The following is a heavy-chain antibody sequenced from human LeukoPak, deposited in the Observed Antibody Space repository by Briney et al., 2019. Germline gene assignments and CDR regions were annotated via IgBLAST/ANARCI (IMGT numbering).Heavy chain of an antibody. Sequence: SVTVSCKASGGTFSSYAISWVRQAPGQGLEWMGGIIPIFGTANYTQKFQGRVTITVDESTSTAYMELSSLRSEDTAVYYCARTVGDYIDYWGQGTLVTVSS. CDR1: GGTFSSYA. CDR2: IIPIFGTA. D-gene: IGHD4-17*01. CDR3: ARTVGDYIDY. V-gene: IGHV1-69*01. J-gene: IGHJ4*02.